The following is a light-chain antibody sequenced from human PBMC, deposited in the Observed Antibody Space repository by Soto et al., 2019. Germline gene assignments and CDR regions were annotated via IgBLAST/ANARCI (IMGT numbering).Light chain of an antibody. CDR3: QQYAVSPET. Sequence: LTQSVGSLSLSQRERAADCCRASQSVGSSYLAWYQHKSGQAPRLLIYGGSCRARGVPDRFKGSGFGTHFTLIFRCVEPEDFSIYFCQQYAVSPETVGQGTKVDIK. CDR2: GGS. V-gene: IGKV3-20*01. J-gene: IGKJ1*01. CDR1: QSVGSSY.